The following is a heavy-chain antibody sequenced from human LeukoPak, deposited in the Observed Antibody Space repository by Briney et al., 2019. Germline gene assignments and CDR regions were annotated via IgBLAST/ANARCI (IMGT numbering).Heavy chain of an antibody. V-gene: IGHV3-23*01. Sequence: GGSLRLSCAASGFTFNNYGMGWVRQAPGKGLEWVSTISGSADSTYYADSVKGRFSISRDNSKTTLYLRMNSLRAEDAAVYYCAKDQMGYTTFDYWGRGTLVTVSS. CDR3: AKDQMGYTTFDY. J-gene: IGHJ4*02. CDR2: ISGSADST. D-gene: IGHD3-16*02. CDR1: GFTFNNYG.